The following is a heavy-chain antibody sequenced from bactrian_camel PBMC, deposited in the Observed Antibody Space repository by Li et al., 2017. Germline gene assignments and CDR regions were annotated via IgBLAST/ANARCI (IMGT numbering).Heavy chain of an antibody. CDR3: AARPVNTRACVAGGRYEFGY. D-gene: IGHD1*01. Sequence: HVQLVESGGGSVQAGGSLRLSCAASGDTFSRYYMAWFRQAPGKEREGIAAIDISGSTTYTYAVQGRFTISRDNAKNTEYVHLQMDNLQPEDTAVYYCAARPVNTRACVAGGRYEFGYWGQGTQVTVS. CDR1: GDTFSRYY. V-gene: IGHV3S53*01. J-gene: IGHJ4*01. CDR2: IDISGST.